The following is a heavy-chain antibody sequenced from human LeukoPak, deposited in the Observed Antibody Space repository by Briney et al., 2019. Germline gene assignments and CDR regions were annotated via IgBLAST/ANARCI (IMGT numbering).Heavy chain of an antibody. D-gene: IGHD2-2*01. Sequence: SETLSLXCAVYGGSFSGHYWSWIRQPPGKGLEWIGEINHSGSTNYNPSLKSRVTISVDTSKNQFSLKLSSVTAADTAVYYCARGDIVVVPALDYWGQGTLVTVSS. CDR1: GGSFSGHY. CDR2: INHSGST. V-gene: IGHV4-34*01. J-gene: IGHJ4*02. CDR3: ARGDIVVVPALDY.